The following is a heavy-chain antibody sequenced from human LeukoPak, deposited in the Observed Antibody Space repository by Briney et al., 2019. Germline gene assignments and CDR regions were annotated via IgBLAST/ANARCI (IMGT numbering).Heavy chain of an antibody. Sequence: GASVKVSCKASEYIFITDYIHWARQAPGQGLEWMGTINPSGDSATYAQNFQGRVTMTRDTSTSTVYMELSSLTSEDTAVYYCARDFLTGAGTFDYWGQGTLVTVSS. CDR3: ARDFLTGAGTFDY. CDR1: EYIFITDY. CDR2: INPSGDSA. V-gene: IGHV1-46*01. D-gene: IGHD3-9*01. J-gene: IGHJ4*02.